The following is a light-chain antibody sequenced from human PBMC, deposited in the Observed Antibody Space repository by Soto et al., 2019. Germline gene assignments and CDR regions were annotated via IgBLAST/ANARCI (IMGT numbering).Light chain of an antibody. CDR3: QQSYSTRFT. Sequence: DIQMTQSPSSLSASVGDRVTITCRASQTIINYLNWYQQKPGKVPKLLIYAASILQSGVPSRFSDSGSGTDFTLTISSLQPEDFATYYCQQSYSTRFTFGQGTRLEIK. J-gene: IGKJ5*01. CDR1: QTIINY. CDR2: AAS. V-gene: IGKV1-39*01.